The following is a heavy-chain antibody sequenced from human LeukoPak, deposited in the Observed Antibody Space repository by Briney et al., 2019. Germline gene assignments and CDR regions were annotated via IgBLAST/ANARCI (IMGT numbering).Heavy chain of an antibody. CDR3: ARTHDYGGNTDFDY. CDR2: IYYSGST. Sequence: SQTLSLTCTVSGGSISSGDYYWSWIRQPPGKGLEWIGYIYYSGSTYYNPSLKSRVTISLDTSKNQFSLKLSSVTAADAAVYFRARTHDYGGNTDFDYWGQGILVTVSS. V-gene: IGHV4-61*08. J-gene: IGHJ4*02. D-gene: IGHD4-23*01. CDR1: GGSISSGDYY.